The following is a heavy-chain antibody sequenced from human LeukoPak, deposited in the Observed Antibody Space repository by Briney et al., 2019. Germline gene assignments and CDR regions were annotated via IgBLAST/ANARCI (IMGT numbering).Heavy chain of an antibody. J-gene: IGHJ5*02. CDR1: GYTFTSYG. CDR3: ARDCSSTSCRVNWFDP. CDR2: ISAYNGNT. D-gene: IGHD2-2*01. Sequence: GASVKVSCKASGYTFTSYGISWVRQAPGQGLEWMGWISAYNGNTNYAQKLQGRVTMTTDTSTSTAYMELRSLRSDDTAVYYCARDCSSTSCRVNWFDPWGQGTLVTVSS. V-gene: IGHV1-18*01.